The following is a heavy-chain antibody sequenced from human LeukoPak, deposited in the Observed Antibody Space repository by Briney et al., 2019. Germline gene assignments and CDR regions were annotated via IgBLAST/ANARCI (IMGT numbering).Heavy chain of an antibody. V-gene: IGHV3-30-3*01. CDR3: ARDAYDSSGYLFDY. J-gene: IGHJ4*02. CDR2: ISYDGSNK. Sequence: AGGSLRLSCAASGFIFSSHAMHWVRQAPGKGLEWVTVISYDGSNKYYADSVKGRFTISRDNSKNTLYLQMNSLRAEDTAVYYCARDAYDSSGYLFDYWGQGTLVTVSS. D-gene: IGHD3-22*01. CDR1: GFIFSSHA.